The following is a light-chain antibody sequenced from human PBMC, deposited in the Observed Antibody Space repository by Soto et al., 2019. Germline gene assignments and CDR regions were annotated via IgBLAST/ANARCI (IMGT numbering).Light chain of an antibody. CDR2: EVT. CDR1: SGDIGSYNR. CDR3: SSYTNITTRACV. J-gene: IGLJ1*01. V-gene: IGLV2-14*01. Sequence: QSVLTQPASVSGSPGQSITISCTGTSGDIGSYNRVSWYQQHPGKAPKLIIYEVTDRPPGVSNRFSGSKSGNTASRTISGLQAEDEAEYYCSSYTNITTRACVFGTGTKLTVL.